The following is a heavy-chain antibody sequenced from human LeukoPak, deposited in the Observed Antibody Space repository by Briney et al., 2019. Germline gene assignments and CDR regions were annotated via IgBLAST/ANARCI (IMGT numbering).Heavy chain of an antibody. CDR3: ARELVRGADDAFDI. D-gene: IGHD3-10*01. V-gene: IGHV3-66*01. J-gene: IGHJ3*02. CDR2: IYSGGST. CDR1: GFTVSSNY. Sequence: GGSLRLSCAASGFTVSSNYMSWVRQAPGRGLEWVSVIYSGGSTYYADSVKGRFTISRDNSKNTLYLQMNSLRAEDTAVYYCARELVRGADDAFDIWGQGTMVTVSS.